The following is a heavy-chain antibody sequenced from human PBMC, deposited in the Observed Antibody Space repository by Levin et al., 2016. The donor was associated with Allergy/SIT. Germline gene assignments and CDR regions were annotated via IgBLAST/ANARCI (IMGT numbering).Heavy chain of an antibody. Sequence: VRQAPGKGLEWVSVIYSGGSTYYADSVKGRFTISRDNSKNTLYLQMNSLRAEDTAVYYCARESVQYYDFWSGCMDVWGQGTTVTVSS. D-gene: IGHD3-3*01. J-gene: IGHJ6*02. CDR2: IYSGGST. V-gene: IGHV3-53*01. CDR3: ARESVQYYDFWSGCMDV.